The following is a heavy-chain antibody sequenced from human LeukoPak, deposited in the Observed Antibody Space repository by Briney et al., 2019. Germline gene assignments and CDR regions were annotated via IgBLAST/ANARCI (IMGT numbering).Heavy chain of an antibody. CDR2: ISGSGGST. V-gene: IGHV3-23*01. Sequence: GGSLKLSCAASGFTFSSYAMSWVRQAPGKGLEWVSAISGSGGSTYYADSVKGRFTISRDNSKNTLYLQMNSLRAEDTAVYYCAKDGRSTVTNDNWGQGTLVTVSS. D-gene: IGHD4-17*01. CDR1: GFTFSSYA. CDR3: AKDGRSTVTNDN. J-gene: IGHJ4*02.